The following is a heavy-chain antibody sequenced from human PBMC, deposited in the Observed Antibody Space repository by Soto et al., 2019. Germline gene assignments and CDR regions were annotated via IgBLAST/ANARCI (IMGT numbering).Heavy chain of an antibody. J-gene: IGHJ4*02. D-gene: IGHD3-3*01. CDR2: IYPGDSDT. V-gene: IGHV5-51*01. CDR3: AKPGNPGGYYDFWSGYHPFDH. CDR1: GYSFTTSW. Sequence: PGESLKISCKGSGYSFTTSWIGWVRQMPGKGLEWMGIIYPGDSDTRYSPSFQGEVTISADKSISTTYLQWSSLKASDTAMYYCAKPGNPGGYYDFWSGYHPFDHWGQGTLVTVSS.